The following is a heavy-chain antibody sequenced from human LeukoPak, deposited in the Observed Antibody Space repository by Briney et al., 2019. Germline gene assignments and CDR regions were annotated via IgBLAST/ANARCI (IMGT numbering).Heavy chain of an antibody. V-gene: IGHV4-38-2*02. CDR3: ARVATYYYYYMDV. CDR2: IYHSGST. J-gene: IGHJ6*03. Sequence: PSETLSLTCTVSGYSISSGYYWGWIRQPPGKGLEWIGSIYHSGSTYYNPSLKSRVTISADTSKNQFSLKLSSVTAADTAVYYCARVATYYYYYMDVWGKGTTVIISS. CDR1: GYSISSGYY.